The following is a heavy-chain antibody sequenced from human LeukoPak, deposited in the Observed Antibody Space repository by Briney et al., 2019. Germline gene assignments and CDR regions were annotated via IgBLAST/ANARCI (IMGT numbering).Heavy chain of an antibody. V-gene: IGHV3-30*02. CDR2: IRYDGSNK. Sequence: GGSLRLSCAASGFTFSSYGMHWVGQAPGKGLEVVAFIRYDGSNKYYADSVKGRFTIPRHNSKNTLYLQMNSLRAEDTAVYYCAKDKQWLVDYWGQGTLVTVSS. D-gene: IGHD6-19*01. CDR3: AKDKQWLVDY. CDR1: GFTFSSYG. J-gene: IGHJ4*02.